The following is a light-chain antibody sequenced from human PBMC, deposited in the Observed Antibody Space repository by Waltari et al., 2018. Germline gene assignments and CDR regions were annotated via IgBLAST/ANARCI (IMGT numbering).Light chain of an antibody. CDR3: QSVDISLSVGVL. Sequence: QSVLTQPPSVSGAPGQRVTISCTGSSSNIGEGHDVHWSQVFPGTAPKLLLYGTTNRPSGVPDRISGSKSGTSASLAISGLQAEDEANYYCQSVDISLSVGVLFGGGTKVSVL. V-gene: IGLV1-40*01. CDR2: GTT. CDR1: SSNIGEGHD. J-gene: IGLJ2*01.